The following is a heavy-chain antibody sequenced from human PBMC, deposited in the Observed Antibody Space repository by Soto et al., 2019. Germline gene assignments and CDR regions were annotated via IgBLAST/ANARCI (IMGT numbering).Heavy chain of an antibody. J-gene: IGHJ6*02. CDR2: IYYSGST. D-gene: IGHD2-15*01. V-gene: IGHV4-31*03. CDR1: GGSISSGGYY. Sequence: SETLSLTCTVSGGSISSGGYYWSWIRQHPGKGLEWIGYIYYSGSTYYNPSLKSRVTISVDTSKKQFSLKLSSVTAADTAVYYCARDKGGGNYYYGMDVWGQGNTVTVSS. CDR3: ARDKGGGNYYYGMDV.